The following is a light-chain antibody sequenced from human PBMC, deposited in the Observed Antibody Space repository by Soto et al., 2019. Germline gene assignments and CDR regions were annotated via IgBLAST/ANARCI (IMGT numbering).Light chain of an antibody. CDR2: DAS. CDR1: QSVSSSY. V-gene: IGKV3-20*01. Sequence: EIVLTQSPGTLFLSPGERATLSCRASQSVSSSYLAWYQQKPGQAPRLLIYDASSRATGIPDRFSGSGSGTDFTLTISRLEPEDFAVYYCQQSETFGQGTKVDIK. J-gene: IGKJ1*01. CDR3: QQSET.